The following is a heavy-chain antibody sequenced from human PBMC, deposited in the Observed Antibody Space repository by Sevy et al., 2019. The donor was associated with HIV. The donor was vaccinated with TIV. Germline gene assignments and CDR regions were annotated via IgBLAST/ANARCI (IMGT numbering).Heavy chain of an antibody. CDR3: ARQRGAPYYYGSGSYYKGSYYYYGMDV. Sequence: GESLKISCKGSGYSFTSYWIGWVRQMPGKGLEWMGIIYPGDSDTRYSPSFQGQVTISADKSISTAYQQWSSLKASDTAMYYCARQRGAPYYYGSGSYYKGSYYYYGMDVWGQGTTVTVSS. D-gene: IGHD3-10*01. CDR1: GYSFTSYW. CDR2: IYPGDSDT. V-gene: IGHV5-51*01. J-gene: IGHJ6*02.